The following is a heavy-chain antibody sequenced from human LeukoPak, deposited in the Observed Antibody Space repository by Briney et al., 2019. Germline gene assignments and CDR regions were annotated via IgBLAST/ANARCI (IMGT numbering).Heavy chain of an antibody. V-gene: IGHV3-9*03. CDR2: ISWNSGSI. J-gene: IGHJ3*02. Sequence: GRSLRLSCAASGFTFDDYAMHWVRQAPGKGLEWVSGISWNSGSIGYADSVKGRFTISRDNAKNSLYLQMNSLRAEGMALYYCAKDEFVASDFTGAFDIWGQGTMVTVSS. CDR3: AKDEFVASDFTGAFDI. D-gene: IGHD2-8*02. CDR1: GFTFDDYA.